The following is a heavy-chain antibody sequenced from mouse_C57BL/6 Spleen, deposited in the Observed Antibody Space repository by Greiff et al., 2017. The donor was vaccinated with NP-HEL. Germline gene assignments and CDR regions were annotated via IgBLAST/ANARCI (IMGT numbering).Heavy chain of an antibody. CDR3: TTGYDGAWFAY. CDR1: GFNIKDYY. J-gene: IGHJ3*01. V-gene: IGHV14-1*01. D-gene: IGHD2-14*01. CDR2: IDPEDGDT. Sequence: EVQLQQSGAELVRPGASVKLSCTASGFNIKDYYMHWVKQRPEQGLERIGRIDPEDGDTEYAPKFQGKATMTADTSSNTAYLQLSSLTSEDTAVYYCTTGYDGAWFAYWGQGTLVTVSA.